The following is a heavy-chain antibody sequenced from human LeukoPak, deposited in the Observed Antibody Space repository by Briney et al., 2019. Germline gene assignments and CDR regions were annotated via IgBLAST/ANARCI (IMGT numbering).Heavy chain of an antibody. CDR3: ARHFMGVREPTDAFDI. CDR2: IYPGDSDT. V-gene: IGHV5-51*01. CDR1: GYSFTSYW. J-gene: IGHJ3*02. D-gene: IGHD1-26*01. Sequence: GESLKISCKGSGYSFTSYWIGWVRQMPGKGLEWMGIIYPGDSDTRYSPSFQGQVTISADKSISTAYLQWSSLKASDTAMYYCARHFMGVREPTDAFDIWGQGTMVTVSS.